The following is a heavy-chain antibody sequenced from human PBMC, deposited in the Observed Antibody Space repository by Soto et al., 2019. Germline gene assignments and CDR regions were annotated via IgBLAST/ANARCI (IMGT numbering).Heavy chain of an antibody. CDR3: ARDLGNNYGSFAY. Sequence: QVQLVESGGGVVQPGTSLRLSCVASGFTFSNYAMNWVRQAPGKGLEWVAVISYDGSNKYYADSVKGRITISRDNSRNTLYLQMNNLRAEDTAMYYCARDLGNNYGSFAYWGQGNLVTVSS. J-gene: IGHJ4*02. D-gene: IGHD4-17*01. CDR2: ISYDGSNK. V-gene: IGHV3-30-3*01. CDR1: GFTFSNYA.